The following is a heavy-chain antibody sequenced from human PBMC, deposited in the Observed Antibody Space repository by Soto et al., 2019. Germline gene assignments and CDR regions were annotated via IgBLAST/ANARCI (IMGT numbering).Heavy chain of an antibody. CDR2: ISYDGSNK. CDR1: GFTFSSNG. D-gene: IGHD2-15*01. J-gene: IGHJ3*02. Sequence: GGSLRLSCAASGFTFSSNGMHWVRQAPGKGLEWVAVISYDGSNKYYADSAKGRFTISRDNARNSLYLQMNSLRDEDTAVYYCARNIVVEVAEVAAKTDAFDIWGQGTMVTVSS. V-gene: IGHV3-30*03. CDR3: ARNIVVEVAEVAAKTDAFDI.